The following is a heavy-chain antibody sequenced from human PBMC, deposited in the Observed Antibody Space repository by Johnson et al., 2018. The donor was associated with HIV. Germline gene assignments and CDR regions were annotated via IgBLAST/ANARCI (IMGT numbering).Heavy chain of an antibody. D-gene: IGHD3-22*01. Sequence: QVQLVESGGGVVQPGRSLRLSCAASGFTFSSYAMHWVRQAPGKGLEWVAVLSYDGSDKYYADSVKGRFTISRDSSKNTLYLQMNSLRAEDMAVYYCEGGSRYSYDNDDAHLLHSFDLWCQGTMVTVSS. CDR3: EGGSRYSYDNDDAHLLHSFDL. J-gene: IGHJ3*01. V-gene: IGHV3-30*04. CDR1: GFTFSSYA. CDR2: LSYDGSDK.